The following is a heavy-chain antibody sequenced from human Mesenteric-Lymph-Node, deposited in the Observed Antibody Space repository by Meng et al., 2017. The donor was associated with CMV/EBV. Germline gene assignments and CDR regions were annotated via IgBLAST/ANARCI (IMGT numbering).Heavy chain of an antibody. CDR3: ARDGWCSSTTCYSWFDP. CDR1: TFSSYY. CDR2: INPNSGGT. D-gene: IGHD2-2*01. Sequence: TFSSYYMHWVRQAPGQGLEWMGWINPNSGGTNYAQKFQGRVTMTRDTSISTAYMELSRLRSDDTALYYFARDGWCSSTTCYSWFDPWGQGTLVTVSS. V-gene: IGHV1-2*02. J-gene: IGHJ5*02.